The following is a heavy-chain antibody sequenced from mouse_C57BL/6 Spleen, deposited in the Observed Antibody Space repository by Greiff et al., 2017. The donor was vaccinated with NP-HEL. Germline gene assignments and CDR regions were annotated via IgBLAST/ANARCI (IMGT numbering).Heavy chain of an antibody. CDR1: GYTFTSYW. V-gene: IGHV1-64*01. D-gene: IGHD1-1*01. J-gene: IGHJ1*03. CDR2: IHPNSGST. Sequence: QVQLQQPGAELVKPGASVKLSCKASGYTFTSYWMHWVKQRPGQGLEWIGMIHPNSGSTNYNEKFKSKATLTVDKSSSTAYMQLSSLTSEDSAVYDCAKSAGSSYWYFEVWGTGTTVTVSS. CDR3: AKSAGSSYWYFEV.